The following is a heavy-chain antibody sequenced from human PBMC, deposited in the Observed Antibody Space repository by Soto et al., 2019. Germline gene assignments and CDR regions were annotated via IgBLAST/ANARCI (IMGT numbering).Heavy chain of an antibody. J-gene: IGHJ4*02. D-gene: IGHD6-6*01. CDR1: GYAFTTYG. Sequence: QVHLVQSGAEVKKPGASVKVSCKGSGYAFTTYGITWVRQAPGQGLEWMGWISAHNGNTNYAQKLQGRGTVTRDTSTSTAYMELRSLRSDDTAVYYCARGRDGDYWGQGALVTVSS. V-gene: IGHV1-18*01. CDR3: ARGRDGDY. CDR2: ISAHNGNT.